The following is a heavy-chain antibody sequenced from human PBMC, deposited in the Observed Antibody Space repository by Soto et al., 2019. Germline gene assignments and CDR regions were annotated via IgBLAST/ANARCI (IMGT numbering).Heavy chain of an antibody. J-gene: IGHJ3*02. CDR3: AFALRDAFDI. V-gene: IGHV5-10-1*01. Sequence: PRGSLKISCKGSGYSFTSYWISWVRQMPGKGLEWMGRIDPSDSYTNYSPSFQGHVTISADKSISTAYLQWSSLKASDTAIYYCAFALRDAFDIWGQGAMVTVSS. CDR2: IDPSDSYT. D-gene: IGHD5-12*01. CDR1: GYSFTSYW.